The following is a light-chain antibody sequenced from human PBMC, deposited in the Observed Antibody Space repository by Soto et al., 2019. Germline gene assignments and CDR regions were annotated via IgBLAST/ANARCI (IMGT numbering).Light chain of an antibody. J-gene: IGKJ1*01. Sequence: EIVLTQSPLSLPVTPGEPASISCRSSQSLLNTNGYNYVDWYLQKPGQSPQLLIYLGSNRAAEVTDRFRGSGSGTDFTLKISRVEADDDGIYYCMQAAQTPGTFGQGTKVEIK. CDR1: QSLLNTNGYNY. CDR2: LGS. V-gene: IGKV2-28*01. CDR3: MQAAQTPGT.